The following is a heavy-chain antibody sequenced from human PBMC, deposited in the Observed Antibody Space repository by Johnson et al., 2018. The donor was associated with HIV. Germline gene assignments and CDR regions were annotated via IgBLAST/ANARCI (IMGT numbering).Heavy chain of an antibody. Sequence: VQLVESGGSLVQPGGSLTLSCAASGLTFSNFYMTWVRQAPGTGLEWVATIRPDGSEEFYVDSVKGRFTISRDNAKNSLFLQMNSLRAEDTAVYYCAKDAAWELLRPDAFDIWGQGTMVTVSS. J-gene: IGHJ3*02. CDR2: IRPDGSEE. CDR1: GLTFSNFY. V-gene: IGHV3-7*01. CDR3: AKDAAWELLRPDAFDI. D-gene: IGHD1-26*01.